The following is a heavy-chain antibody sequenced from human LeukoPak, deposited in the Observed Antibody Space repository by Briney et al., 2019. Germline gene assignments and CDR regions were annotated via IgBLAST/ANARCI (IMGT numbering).Heavy chain of an antibody. CDR3: ANLDYYDSSRSDY. Sequence: GGSLRLSCAASGFTFSSYGMHWVRQAPGKGLEWVAFIRYDGSNKYYADSVKGRFTISRDNSKNTLYLQMNSLRAEDTAVYYCANLDYYDSSRSDYWGQGTLVTVSS. CDR2: IRYDGSNK. J-gene: IGHJ4*02. D-gene: IGHD3-22*01. CDR1: GFTFSSYG. V-gene: IGHV3-30*02.